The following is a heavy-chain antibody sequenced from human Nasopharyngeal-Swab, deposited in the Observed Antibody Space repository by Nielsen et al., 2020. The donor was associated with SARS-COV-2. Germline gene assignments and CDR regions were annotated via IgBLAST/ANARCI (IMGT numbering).Heavy chain of an antibody. J-gene: IGHJ4*02. CDR3: ARNIDYVGNPDVYGFDY. Sequence: ARSLRLSCAASGFTVSSNYMSWVRQAPGKGLEWVSDINSGGSTYYADSVKGRFTISRDHSKNTLYLQMNSLRAEDTAVYYCARNIDYVGNPDVYGFDYWGQGTLVTVSS. V-gene: IGHV3-53*01. CDR2: INSGGST. CDR1: GFTVSSNY. D-gene: IGHD4-17*01.